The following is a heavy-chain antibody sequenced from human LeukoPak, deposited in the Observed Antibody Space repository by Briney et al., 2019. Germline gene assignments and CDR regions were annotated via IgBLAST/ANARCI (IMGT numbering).Heavy chain of an antibody. CDR3: ARARINWNDVQSAFDI. J-gene: IGHJ3*02. Sequence: GGSLRLSCEASGFIVSSNYMNWVRQAPGKGLEWVSVIHRSGSTYYADSVKGRFTISRDNAKNTLYLRMNSLRAEDTAVYYCARARINWNDVQSAFDIWGQGTMVTVSS. V-gene: IGHV3-66*01. CDR2: IHRSGST. D-gene: IGHD1-20*01. CDR1: GFIVSSNY.